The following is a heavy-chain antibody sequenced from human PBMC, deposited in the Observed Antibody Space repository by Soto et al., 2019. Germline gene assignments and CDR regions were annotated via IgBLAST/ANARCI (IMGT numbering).Heavy chain of an antibody. D-gene: IGHD2-2*01. CDR2: ISDIGGST. J-gene: IGHJ4*02. CDR1: VFTFSSYA. Sequence: PGGSLRLYGGASVFTFSSYAMSWVRQAPGKGLEWVSAISDIGGSTYYADSMKGRFTISRDNSKNTLYLQMNSLRAEDTAIYYCAKDLTSTSRTPELWGQGTLVTVSS. CDR3: AKDLTSTSRTPEL. V-gene: IGHV3-23*01.